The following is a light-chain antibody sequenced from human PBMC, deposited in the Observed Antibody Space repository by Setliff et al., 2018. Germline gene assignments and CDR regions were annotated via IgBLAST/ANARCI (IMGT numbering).Light chain of an antibody. Sequence: QSALTQPPSVSAAPGQKVTIPCSGSSSNIGNNYVSWYQQLPGTAPKLLIYDNNKRPSGIPDRFSGSKSGTSATLGITGLQTGDEADYYCGTWDSSLSADVFGTGTKVTVL. J-gene: IGLJ1*01. CDR1: SSNIGNNY. CDR2: DNN. CDR3: GTWDSSLSADV. V-gene: IGLV1-51*01.